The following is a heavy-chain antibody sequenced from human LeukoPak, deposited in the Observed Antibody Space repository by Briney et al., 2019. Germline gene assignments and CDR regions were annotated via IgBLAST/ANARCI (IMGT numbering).Heavy chain of an antibody. V-gene: IGHV4-59*01. CDR2: IYYSGRT. Sequence: SEALSLTWTVSGGSISSFYWGWIRQPPGKGLEWIGYIYYSGRTNYNPSLKSRVTISVDTSKNQFSLKLSPATAAHTAVYYCARAPSRSRVAFDIWGQGTMVTVSS. J-gene: IGHJ3*02. CDR1: GGSISSFY. CDR3: ARAPSRSRVAFDI.